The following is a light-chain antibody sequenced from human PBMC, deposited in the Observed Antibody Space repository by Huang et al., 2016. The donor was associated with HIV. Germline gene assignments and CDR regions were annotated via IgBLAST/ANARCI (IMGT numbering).Light chain of an antibody. CDR2: DTS. J-gene: IGKJ2*01. V-gene: IGKV3-11*01. Sequence: EIVLTQSPATLSLSPGERATLSCRASQSVGGYLAWYQQKPGQAPRLLIYDTSTRATGIPARFSGSGSETDFTLTISSLEPEDFAVYYRQQPGSFGQGTKVDIK. CDR1: QSVGGY. CDR3: QQPGS.